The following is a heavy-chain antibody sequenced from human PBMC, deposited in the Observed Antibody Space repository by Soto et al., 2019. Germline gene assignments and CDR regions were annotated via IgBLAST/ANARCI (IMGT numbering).Heavy chain of an antibody. Sequence: SETLSLTCTVSGGSISSSSYYWGWIRQPPGKGLEWIGSIYYSGSTYYNPSLKSRVTISVDTSKNQFSLKLSSVTAADTAVYYCARHGGDYEFFFDYWGQGTLVTVSS. CDR2: IYYSGST. CDR3: ARHGGDYEFFFDY. V-gene: IGHV4-39*01. D-gene: IGHD4-17*01. J-gene: IGHJ4*02. CDR1: GGSISSSSYY.